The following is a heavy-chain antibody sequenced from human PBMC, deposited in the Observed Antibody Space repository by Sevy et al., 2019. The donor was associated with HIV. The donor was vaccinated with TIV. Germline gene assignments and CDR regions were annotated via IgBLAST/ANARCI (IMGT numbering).Heavy chain of an antibody. CDR3: AKAPYYDFWSHNYNNWFDP. Sequence: GSLRLSCVASGFRFSAFGMAWVRQAAGEGLEWVSGINGGGGSTYYRNSVKGRFTVSRDNSKNTVYLRMNSLRADDTAVYYCAKAPYYDFWSHNYNNWFDPWGQGTLVTVSS. CDR1: GFRFSAFG. D-gene: IGHD3-3*01. CDR2: INGGGGST. V-gene: IGHV3-23*01. J-gene: IGHJ5*02.